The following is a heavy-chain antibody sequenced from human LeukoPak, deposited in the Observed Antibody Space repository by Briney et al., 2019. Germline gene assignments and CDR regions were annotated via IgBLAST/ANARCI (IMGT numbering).Heavy chain of an antibody. J-gene: IGHJ4*02. CDR1: GGSIRSGGYY. CDR2: LYTSGST. CDR3: ARVARCTSCFDVDY. Sequence: SETLSLTCTVSGGSIRSGGYYWSWIRQPAGKGLEWIGRLYTSGSTDYNPSLKSRVTISFDTSKNQFSLTLSSVTAADTAVYYCARVARCTSCFDVDYWGQGTLVTVSS. V-gene: IGHV4-61*02. D-gene: IGHD2-2*01.